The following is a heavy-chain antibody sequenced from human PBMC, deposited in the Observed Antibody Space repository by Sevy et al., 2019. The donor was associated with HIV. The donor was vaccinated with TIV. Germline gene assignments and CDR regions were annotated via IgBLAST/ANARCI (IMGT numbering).Heavy chain of an antibody. Sequence: PKLQQLSETLSLTCTVSGGSISSSETYWSWIRQPPGKGLEWIGYIHYSGGTYYNPFLKSRVAMSVDTSEKQFSLKLSLLTAADTAVYYCASKRGYNHGPFDYWGQGTLVTVSS. J-gene: IGHJ4*02. CDR3: ASKRGYNHGPFDY. CDR1: GGSISSSETY. V-gene: IGHV4-30-4*01. D-gene: IGHD5-12*01. CDR2: IHYSGGT.